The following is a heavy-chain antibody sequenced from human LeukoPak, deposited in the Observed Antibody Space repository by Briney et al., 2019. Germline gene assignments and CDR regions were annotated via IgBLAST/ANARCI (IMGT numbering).Heavy chain of an antibody. CDR3: ARCSGSSTYHSDDY. CDR1: GFTLSTYS. J-gene: IGHJ4*02. CDR2: ISRKSRYI. D-gene: IGHD2-15*01. Sequence: GGSLRLSCVVSGFTLSTYSINWVRQAPGKGLEWVSSISRKSRYIYYADSVKGRFTISRDNAKNSLSLQMNSLRAEDTAVYYCARCSGSSTYHSDDYWGQGTLVTVSS. V-gene: IGHV3-21*01.